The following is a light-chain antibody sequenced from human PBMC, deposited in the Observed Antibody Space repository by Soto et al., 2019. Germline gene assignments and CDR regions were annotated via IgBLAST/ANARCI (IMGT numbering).Light chain of an antibody. V-gene: IGKV3-20*01. CDR1: QSVSSSY. CDR2: GAS. J-gene: IGKJ4*01. Sequence: EIVLTQSPGTLSLSPGERATLSCSASQSVSSSYLAWYQQKPGQAPRLLIYGASSRATGITDRFSGSGSGTDFTLTISRLEPEDFAVDYCQQYDSTQHTFGGGTKVEIK. CDR3: QQYDSTQHT.